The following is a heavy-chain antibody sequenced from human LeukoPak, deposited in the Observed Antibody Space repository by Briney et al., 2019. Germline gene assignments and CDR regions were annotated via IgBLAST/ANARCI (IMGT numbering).Heavy chain of an antibody. Sequence: GGSLRLSCAASGFTFSNYDMNWVRQAPGKGLEWVSYITNSSSTIYYADSVKGRFTISRDNSKNTLYLQMNSLRAEDTAVYYCAKLKFDPWGQGTLVTVSS. CDR2: ITNSSSTI. CDR3: AKLKFDP. D-gene: IGHD5-24*01. CDR1: GFTFSNYD. J-gene: IGHJ5*02. V-gene: IGHV3-48*01.